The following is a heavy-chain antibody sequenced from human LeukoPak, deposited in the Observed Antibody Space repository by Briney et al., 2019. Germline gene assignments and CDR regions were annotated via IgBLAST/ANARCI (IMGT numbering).Heavy chain of an antibody. J-gene: IGHJ4*02. CDR1: GLTFSSYA. CDR3: AKDLYGDYYFDY. Sequence: GGSLRLSCAASGLTFSSYAMSWVRQAPGKGLEWVSTISDSGGSTYYADSVKGRFTISRDNSKNTLFLQMNSLRAEDTAVYYCAKDLYGDYYFDYWGQGTLVTVSS. V-gene: IGHV3-23*01. CDR2: ISDSGGST. D-gene: IGHD4-17*01.